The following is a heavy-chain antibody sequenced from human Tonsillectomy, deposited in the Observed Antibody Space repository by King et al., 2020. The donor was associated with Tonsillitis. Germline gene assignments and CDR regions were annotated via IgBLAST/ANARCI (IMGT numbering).Heavy chain of an antibody. D-gene: IGHD6-13*01. Sequence: VQLVESGGGLVKPGGSLRLSCAASGFTFSNAWMSWVRQAPGKGLEWVGRIKSKTDGGTTDYAAPVKGRFTISRDDSKNTLYLQMNSLKTEDTAVYYCTTVGAAAGTASYYHYYGMDVWGQGTTVTVSS. J-gene: IGHJ6*02. CDR2: IKSKTDGGTT. CDR3: TTVGAAAGTASYYHYYGMDV. V-gene: IGHV3-15*01. CDR1: GFTFSNAW.